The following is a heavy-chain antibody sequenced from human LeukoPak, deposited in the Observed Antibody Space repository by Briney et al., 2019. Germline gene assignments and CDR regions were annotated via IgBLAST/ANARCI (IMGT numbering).Heavy chain of an antibody. CDR3: ARDVQAGPGY. CDR2: INSDGSRT. Sequence: GGSLRLSCAASGFTFSSYWMHWVRQPPGKGLVWVSRINSDGSRTTYPDSVKGRFTISRDNAKNTLHLQMNSLRAEDTAVYYCARDVQAGPGYWGQGTLVTVSS. J-gene: IGHJ4*02. V-gene: IGHV3-74*01. CDR1: GFTFSSYW. D-gene: IGHD6-19*01.